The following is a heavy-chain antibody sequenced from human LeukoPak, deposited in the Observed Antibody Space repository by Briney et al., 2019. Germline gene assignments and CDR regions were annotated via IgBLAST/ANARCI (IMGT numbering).Heavy chain of an antibody. Sequence: GGSLRLSCAASGFTFSSYSMNWVRQAPGKGLEWVSSISSSSSYIYYADSVKGRFTISRDDAKNSLYLQMNSLRAEDTAVYYCARDSSHYDILTGYSNTDYWGQGTLVTVSS. J-gene: IGHJ4*02. CDR3: ARDSSHYDILTGYSNTDY. CDR2: ISSSSSYI. D-gene: IGHD3-9*01. V-gene: IGHV3-21*01. CDR1: GFTFSSYS.